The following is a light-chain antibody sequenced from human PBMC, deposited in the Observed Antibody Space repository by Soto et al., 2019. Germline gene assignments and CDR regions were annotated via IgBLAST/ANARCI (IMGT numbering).Light chain of an antibody. CDR3: SSYAGSGV. V-gene: IGLV2-8*01. CDR1: SSDVGAYNY. Sequence: QSVLTQPPSASGSPGQSVAISCTGTSSDVGAYNYVSWYQQHPGKAPKLIIYEVNKRPSGVPDRFSGSKSGNTASLTVSGLQAEDEADCYCSSYAGSGVFGGGTKVTVL. J-gene: IGLJ3*02. CDR2: EVN.